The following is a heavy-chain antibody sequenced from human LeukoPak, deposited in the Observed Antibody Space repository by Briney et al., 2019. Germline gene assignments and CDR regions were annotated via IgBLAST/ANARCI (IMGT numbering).Heavy chain of an antibody. J-gene: IGHJ6*03. CDR2: INPSGGST. CDR3: ARAYDSSGYYYVRTYYYYMDV. Sequence: ASVKVSCKASGYTFTSYYMHWVRQAPGQGLEWMGIINPSGGSTSYAQKFQGRVTMTRDMSTSTVYMELSSLRSEDTAVYYCARAYDSSGYYYVRTYYYYMDVWGKGTTVTVSS. D-gene: IGHD3-22*01. CDR1: GYTFTSYY. V-gene: IGHV1-46*01.